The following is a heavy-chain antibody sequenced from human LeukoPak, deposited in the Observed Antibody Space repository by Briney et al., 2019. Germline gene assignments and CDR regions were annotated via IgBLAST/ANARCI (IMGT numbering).Heavy chain of an antibody. CDR3: AKLVVAATSGDDY. V-gene: IGHV3-30*02. Sequence: PGGSLRLSCAASGFTFSSYGMHWVRQAPGKGLEWVAFIRYDGSNKYYADSVKGRFTISRDNSKNTLYLQMNSLRAEDTAVYYCAKLVVAATSGDDYWGQGTLVTVSS. J-gene: IGHJ4*02. CDR2: IRYDGSNK. CDR1: GFTFSSYG. D-gene: IGHD2-15*01.